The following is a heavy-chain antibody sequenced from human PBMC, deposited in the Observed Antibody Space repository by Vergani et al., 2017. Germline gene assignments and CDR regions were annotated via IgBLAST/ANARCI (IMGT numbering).Heavy chain of an antibody. J-gene: IGHJ5*02. D-gene: IGHD6-6*01. Sequence: EVQLVESGGGLVKPGGSLRLSCAASGFTFSSYSMNWVRQAPGKGLEWVSSISSSSSYIYYADSVTGRFTISRDNAKNSLYLQMNSLRAEDTAVYYCARDADEYSSSSGWFDPWGQGTLVTVSS. V-gene: IGHV3-21*01. CDR3: ARDADEYSSSSGWFDP. CDR2: ISSSSSYI. CDR1: GFTFSSYS.